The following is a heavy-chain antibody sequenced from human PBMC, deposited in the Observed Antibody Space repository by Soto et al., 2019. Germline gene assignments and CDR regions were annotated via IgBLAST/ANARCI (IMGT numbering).Heavy chain of an antibody. CDR3: ARITGRHLDY. CDR2: VDYSGTA. Sequence: LSLTCTVSSGSISVTDVFWGWVRQPPGKGLEWIGNVDYSGTAYFSPSLATRVTFHVDTSKNQFSLTLYSVTAADTAVYYCARITGRHLDYWGQGSLVTVSS. CDR1: SGSISVTDVF. D-gene: IGHD1-20*01. V-gene: IGHV4-39*01. J-gene: IGHJ4*02.